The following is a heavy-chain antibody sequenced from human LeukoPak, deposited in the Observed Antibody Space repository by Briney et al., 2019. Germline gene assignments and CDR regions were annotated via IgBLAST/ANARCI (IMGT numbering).Heavy chain of an antibody. D-gene: IGHD3-22*01. V-gene: IGHV4-59*01. CDR2: IYYSGST. CDR1: GGSISSYY. Sequence: PETLSLTCTVSGGSISSYYWSWIRQPPGKGLEWIGYIYYSGSTNYNPSLKSRVTISVDTSKNQFSLKLSSVTAADTAVYYCARTYYYDSSGYHDAFDIWGQGTMVTVSS. CDR3: ARTYYYDSSGYHDAFDI. J-gene: IGHJ3*02.